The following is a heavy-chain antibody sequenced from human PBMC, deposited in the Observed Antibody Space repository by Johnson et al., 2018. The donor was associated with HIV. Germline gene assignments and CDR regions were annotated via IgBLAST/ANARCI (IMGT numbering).Heavy chain of an antibody. Sequence: QMQLVESGGGVVQPGRSLRLSCAASGFTFSSYAMHWVRQAPGKGLEWVAVISYDGSKKYYADSVKGRFTISRDNSKNTLYLQMNSLRAEDTAVYYCARDSGDEDHDGFDIWGQGTMVTVSS. CDR3: ARDSGDEDHDGFDI. J-gene: IGHJ3*02. D-gene: IGHD5-12*01. CDR2: ISYDGSKK. CDR1: GFTFSSYA. V-gene: IGHV3-30*04.